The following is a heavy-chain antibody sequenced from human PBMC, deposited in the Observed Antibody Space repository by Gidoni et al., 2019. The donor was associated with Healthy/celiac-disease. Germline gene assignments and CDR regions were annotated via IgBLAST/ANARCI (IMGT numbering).Heavy chain of an antibody. V-gene: IGHV3-21*01. J-gene: IGHJ4*02. Sequence: ELQLVESGAGLAKPGGSLRLSCAASGSTFSSNSMNWVRQAQGKGLGWASSISSSSSYIYYADSVKSRFTISRDNAKNSLYLQMNSLRAEDTAVYYCAGRWDFWSGYYPDYWGQGTLVTVSS. CDR2: ISSSSSYI. CDR1: GSTFSSNS. D-gene: IGHD3-3*01. CDR3: AGRWDFWSGYYPDY.